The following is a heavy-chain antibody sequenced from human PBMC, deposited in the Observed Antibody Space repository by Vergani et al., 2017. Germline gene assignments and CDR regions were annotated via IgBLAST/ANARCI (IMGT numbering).Heavy chain of an antibody. CDR1: GFTFSSYA. CDR3: AKARDPNCKGGNCYSYYYGLDL. V-gene: IGHV3-23*01. CDR2: ISGSGGNT. D-gene: IGHD2-15*01. Sequence: EVQLLESGGGLVQPGGSLRLSCGASGFTFSSYAMTWARQAPGKGLEWVSAISGSGGNTFYTDSVKGRFTISRDNSKDTLYLQMNSLRVEDTALYYCAKARDPNCKGGNCYSYYYGLDLWGQGTTVTVSS. J-gene: IGHJ6*02.